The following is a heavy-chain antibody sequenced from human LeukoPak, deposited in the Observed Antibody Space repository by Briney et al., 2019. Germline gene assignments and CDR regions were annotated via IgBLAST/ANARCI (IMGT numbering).Heavy chain of an antibody. J-gene: IGHJ6*02. CDR1: GFTFDDYA. D-gene: IGHD6-6*01. CDR2: ISWNSGSI. V-gene: IGHV3-9*01. CDR3: AKDQRGSSYYYYYGMDV. Sequence: GGSLRVSCAASGFTFDDYAMHWVRQAPGKGLEWVSGISWNSGSIGYADSVKGRFTISRDNAKNSLYLQMNSLRAEDTALYYCAKDQRGSSYYYYYGMDVWGQGTTVTVSS.